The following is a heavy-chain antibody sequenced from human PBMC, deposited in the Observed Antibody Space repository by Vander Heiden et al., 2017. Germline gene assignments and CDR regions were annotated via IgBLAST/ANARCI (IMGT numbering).Heavy chain of an antibody. J-gene: IGHJ5*02. CDR2: ISGSGGST. D-gene: IGHD2-2*01. Sequence: QLLQSVGGLLQPCVSLRLPCPASGLTLSTYAMSWVRLSPVKELEWVSAISGSGGSTYYADSVKGRFTISRDNSKNTLYRQMSSLRAEETAVYYCAKALHGGPAATPCDPWGQGTLVTVSS. CDR1: GLTLSTYA. CDR3: AKALHGGPAATPCDP. V-gene: IGHV3-23*01.